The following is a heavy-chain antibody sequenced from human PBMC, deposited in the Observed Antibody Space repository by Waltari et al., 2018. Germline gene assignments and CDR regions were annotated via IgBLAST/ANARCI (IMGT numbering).Heavy chain of an antibody. V-gene: IGHV3-11*01. J-gene: IGHJ4*02. CDR1: LSDYY. CDR3: ARSGAKRRTAVAGLDF. D-gene: IGHD6-19*01. Sequence: LSDYYMIWIRQAPGKGLECVSYMDPSGVTIFYADSVAGRFTISRDDATKSLYLQMNTLRTEDTATYFCARSGAKRRTAVAGLDFWGQGTLVSVSS. CDR2: MDPSGVTI.